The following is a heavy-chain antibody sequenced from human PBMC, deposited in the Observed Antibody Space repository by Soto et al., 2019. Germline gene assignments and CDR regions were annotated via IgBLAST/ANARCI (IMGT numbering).Heavy chain of an antibody. V-gene: IGHV4-31*03. D-gene: IGHD5-12*01. Sequence: SETLSLTCTVSGGSISSGGYYWSWIRQHPGKGLEWIGYIYYSGSTYYNPSLKSRVTISVDTSKNQFSLKLSSVTAADTAVYYCAGRGYGDYYYYGMDVWGQGTTVTVSS. J-gene: IGHJ6*02. CDR3: AGRGYGDYYYYGMDV. CDR1: GGSISSGGYY. CDR2: IYYSGST.